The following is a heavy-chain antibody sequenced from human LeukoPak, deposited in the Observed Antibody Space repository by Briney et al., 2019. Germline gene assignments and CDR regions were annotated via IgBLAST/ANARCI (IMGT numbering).Heavy chain of an antibody. CDR3: AKGGGWQYFDY. CDR2: ISGRGGST. CDR1: GFTFSNFA. Sequence: GGSLRLSCAASGFTFSNFAMSWVHQAPGKGVEWVSAISGRGGSTYYADSVKGRFTISRDNSKNTLYLQMNSLRAEDTAVYYCAKGGGWQYFDYWGQGTLVPVSS. J-gene: IGHJ4*02. V-gene: IGHV3-23*01. D-gene: IGHD6-19*01.